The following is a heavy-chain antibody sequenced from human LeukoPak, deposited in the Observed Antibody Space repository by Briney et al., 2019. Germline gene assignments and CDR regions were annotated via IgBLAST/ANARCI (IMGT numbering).Heavy chain of an antibody. Sequence: PSETLSLTCTVSGGSISSTSYYWGWIRQPPGKGLEWIGSIYYSGSTYYNPSLKSRVTISVDTYKNQFSLKLSSVTAADTAVYYCARDLDYYDSSGYFDYWGQGTLVTVSS. J-gene: IGHJ4*02. V-gene: IGHV4-39*07. CDR3: ARDLDYYDSSGYFDY. D-gene: IGHD3-22*01. CDR1: GGSISSTSYY. CDR2: IYYSGST.